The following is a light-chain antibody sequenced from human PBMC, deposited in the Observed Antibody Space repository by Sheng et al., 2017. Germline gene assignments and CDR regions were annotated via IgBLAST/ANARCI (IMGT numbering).Light chain of an antibody. J-gene: IGLJ1*01. Sequence: QPVLTQPPSVSGAPGQRVTISCTGSSSNIGAAYDVHWYQQVPGTAPKLLIYLNNNRPSGVPERFSGSKSGTSASLAITGLQAEDEADYYCQSYDKSLNGYVFGTGTTVTVL. CDR1: SSNIGAAYD. CDR2: LNN. V-gene: IGLV1-40*01. CDR3: QSYDKSLNGYV.